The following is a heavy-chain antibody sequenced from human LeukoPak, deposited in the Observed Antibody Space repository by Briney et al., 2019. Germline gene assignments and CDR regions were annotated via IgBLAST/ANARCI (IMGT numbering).Heavy chain of an antibody. CDR3: ATDPWEPADAFDI. J-gene: IGHJ3*02. D-gene: IGHD1-26*01. CDR2: FDPEDGET. V-gene: IGHV1-24*01. CDR1: GYTLTELS. Sequence: ASVKVSCKVSGYTLTELSMHWVRQAPGKGLEWMGSFDPEDGETIYAQKFQGRVTMTEDTSTDTAYMELSSLRSEDTAVYYCATDPWEPADAFDIWGQGTMVTVSS.